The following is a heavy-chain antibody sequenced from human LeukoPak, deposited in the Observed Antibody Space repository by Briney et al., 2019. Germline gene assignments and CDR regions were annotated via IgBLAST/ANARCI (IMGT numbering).Heavy chain of an antibody. V-gene: IGHV3-66*02. J-gene: IGHJ4*02. D-gene: IGHD3-3*01. CDR3: ARVSSDTGFWSGSVYYFDY. Sequence: GGSLRLSCAASGFTVSSNYMSWVRQAPGKGLEWVSVIYSGGSTYYADSVKGRFTISRDNSKNTLYLQMSSLRAEDTAVYYCARVSSDTGFWSGSVYYFDYWGQGTLVTVSS. CDR2: IYSGGST. CDR1: GFTVSSNY.